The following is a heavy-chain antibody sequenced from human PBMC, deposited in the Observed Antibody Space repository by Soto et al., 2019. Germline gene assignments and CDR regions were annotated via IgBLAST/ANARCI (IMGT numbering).Heavy chain of an antibody. Sequence: GGSLRLSCTASGLTFSSYAVHWVRQAPGKGLEWVSVISGDGGNKYFAESVRGRFLISRDNAKNTVYLQMNSLRHEDTAVYFCARRLKSTVSALGYWGQGTLVTVSS. CDR2: ISGDGGNK. V-gene: IGHV3-30-3*01. J-gene: IGHJ4*02. D-gene: IGHD6-19*01. CDR1: GLTFSSYA. CDR3: ARRLKSTVSALGY.